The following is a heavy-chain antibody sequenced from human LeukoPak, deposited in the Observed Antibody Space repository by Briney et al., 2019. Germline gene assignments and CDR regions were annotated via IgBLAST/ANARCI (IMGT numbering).Heavy chain of an antibody. CDR3: AREGPGYCSSTSCLDAFDI. CDR2: IYYSGST. D-gene: IGHD2-2*01. V-gene: IGHV4-31*03. Sequence: SQTLSLTCTVSGGSISSGGYYRSWIRQHPGKGLEWIGYIYYSGSTYYNPSLKSRVTISVDTSKNQFSLKLSSVTAADTAVYYCAREGPGYCSSTSCLDAFDIWGQGTMVTVSS. CDR1: GGSISSGGYY. J-gene: IGHJ3*02.